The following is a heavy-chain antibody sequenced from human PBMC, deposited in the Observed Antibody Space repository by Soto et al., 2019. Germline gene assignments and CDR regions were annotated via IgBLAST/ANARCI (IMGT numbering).Heavy chain of an antibody. Sequence: PSETLSLTCVVSGGSFSTYYYNWIRQSPGKGLEWIGEINHSGSNNYSPSLKSRVTVSLDTPKYQFSLKLTSVTAADTAVYYCARGGSNDWQVAFDIWGQGTMVTVSS. D-gene: IGHD3-9*01. J-gene: IGHJ3*02. CDR2: INHSGSN. CDR1: GGSFSTYY. CDR3: ARGGSNDWQVAFDI. V-gene: IGHV4-34*01.